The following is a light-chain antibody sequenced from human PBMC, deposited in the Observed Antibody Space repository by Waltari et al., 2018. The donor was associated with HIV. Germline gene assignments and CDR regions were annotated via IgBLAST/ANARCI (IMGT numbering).Light chain of an antibody. V-gene: IGLV1-47*01. CDR1: SSNIGSNS. CDR2: RDN. Sequence: QSVLTQPPSASGTHGQRVTISCSGSSSNIGSNSVYWYQQLPGTAPKLLIYRDNQRLSGVPDRFSGSKSGTSASLAISGLRSDDEADYYCATWDDSLSGVVFGGGTKVTVL. J-gene: IGLJ2*01. CDR3: ATWDDSLSGVV.